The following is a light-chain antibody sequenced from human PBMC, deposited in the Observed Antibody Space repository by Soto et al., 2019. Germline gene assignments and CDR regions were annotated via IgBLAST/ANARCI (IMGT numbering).Light chain of an antibody. J-gene: IGKJ2*01. Sequence: EIVLTQSPGTLSLSPGERATLSCRASQTVSSNYLAWYQQKPGQAPRLLIYAASTRATGIPDRFSGSGSGTDFTLSISRLEPEDLAVYYCQQYGSSPFTFGQGTKVEIK. CDR1: QTVSSNY. V-gene: IGKV3-20*01. CDR3: QQYGSSPFT. CDR2: AAS.